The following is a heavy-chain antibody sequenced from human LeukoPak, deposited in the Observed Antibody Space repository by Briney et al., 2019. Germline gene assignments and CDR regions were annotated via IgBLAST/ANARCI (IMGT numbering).Heavy chain of an antibody. J-gene: IGHJ4*02. CDR2: ISGGSGTI. Sequence: GGSLRLSCAASGFTFSSYSMNWVRQAPGKGLEWVSYISGGSGTIYYADSVKGRLTISRDNAKNSLYLQMNSLRAEDTAVYYCARGYCSSTSCYRYFDYWGQGTLVTVSS. D-gene: IGHD2-2*02. CDR1: GFTFSSYS. CDR3: ARGYCSSTSCYRYFDY. V-gene: IGHV3-48*01.